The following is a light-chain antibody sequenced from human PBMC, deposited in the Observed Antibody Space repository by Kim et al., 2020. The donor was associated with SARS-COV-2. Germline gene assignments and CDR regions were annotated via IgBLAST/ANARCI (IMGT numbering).Light chain of an antibody. CDR2: GAS. J-gene: IGKJ2*03. CDR3: QQYDHWPPYS. CDR1: RGVNSH. V-gene: IGKV3-15*01. Sequence: SAGHIIPLSCRASRGVNSHLAWYQQTPGHAPRLLFCGASTRATGIPVRFSGSWSGTEFTLTISSLQSEDFAVYYCQQYDHWPPYSFGQGTKLEI.